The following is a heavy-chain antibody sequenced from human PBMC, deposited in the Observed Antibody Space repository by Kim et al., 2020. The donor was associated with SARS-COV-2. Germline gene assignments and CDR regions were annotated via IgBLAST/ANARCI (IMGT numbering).Heavy chain of an antibody. D-gene: IGHD3-10*01. Sequence: YADTVKGRFTISGDNAKNTMYLQMNSLGAEDTAVYYCARGSGNFGDFDYWGQGTLVTVSS. J-gene: IGHJ4*02. CDR3: ARGSGNFGDFDY. V-gene: IGHV3-74*01.